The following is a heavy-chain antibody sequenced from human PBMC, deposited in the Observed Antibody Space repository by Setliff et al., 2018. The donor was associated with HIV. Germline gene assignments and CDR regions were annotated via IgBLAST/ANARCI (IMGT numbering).Heavy chain of an antibody. CDR3: ARDRSGIAVAAPDAFDV. Sequence: SVKVSCKASGGSFRNYAINWVRQAPGQGLEWMGGIIPLLGTPNYAHKFQGRITITADKYSSTVYMELSSLRSEDSAVFYCARDRSGIAVAAPDAFDVWGQGTMVTVSS. J-gene: IGHJ3*01. V-gene: IGHV1-69*06. CDR1: GGSFRNYA. D-gene: IGHD6-19*01. CDR2: IIPLLGTP.